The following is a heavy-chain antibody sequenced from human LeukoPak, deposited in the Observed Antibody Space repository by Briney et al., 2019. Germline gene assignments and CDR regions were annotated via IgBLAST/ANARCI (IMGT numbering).Heavy chain of an antibody. CDR2: ISGSGGST. CDR3: AKDTMVRGSPSDY. Sequence: GGSPRLSCAASGFTFSSYGMSWVRQAPGKGLEWVSAISGSGGSTYYADSVKGRFTISRDNSKNTLYLQMNSLRAEDTAVYYCAKDTMVRGSPSDYWGQGTLVTVSS. J-gene: IGHJ4*02. CDR1: GFTFSSYG. D-gene: IGHD3-10*01. V-gene: IGHV3-23*01.